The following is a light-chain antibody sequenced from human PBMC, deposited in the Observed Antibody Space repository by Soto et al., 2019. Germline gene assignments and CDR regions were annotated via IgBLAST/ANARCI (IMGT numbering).Light chain of an antibody. CDR1: SSNIGAGYD. V-gene: IGLV1-40*01. CDR2: GNS. CDR3: QSYDSSLVDV. J-gene: IGLJ1*01. Sequence: QSALTQPPSVSGAPGQRVTISCTGSSSNIGAGYDVHWYQQLPGTAPKLLIYGNSNRPSGVPDRFSGSKSGTSASLAITGLQAEDEADYYCQSYDSSLVDVFGTGTKVTVL.